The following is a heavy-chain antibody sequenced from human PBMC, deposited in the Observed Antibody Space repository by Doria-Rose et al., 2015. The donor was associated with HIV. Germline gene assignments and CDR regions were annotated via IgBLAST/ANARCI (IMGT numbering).Heavy chain of an antibody. CDR3: ARIKSSRWYHKYYFDF. V-gene: IGHV2-26*01. D-gene: IGHD6-13*01. Sequence: QVTLKESGPVLVKPTETLTLTCTVSGVSLSSPGMGVSWIRQPPGKALEWLAHIFSDDERSYKTSLKSRFTISRGTSKSQVVLTMTNMDPVDTATYYCARIKSSRWYHKYYFDFWGQGTLVIVSA. CDR2: IFSDDER. J-gene: IGHJ4*02. CDR1: GVSLSSPGMG.